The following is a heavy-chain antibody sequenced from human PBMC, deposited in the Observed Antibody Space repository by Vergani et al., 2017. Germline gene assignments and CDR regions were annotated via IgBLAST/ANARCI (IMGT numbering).Heavy chain of an antibody. D-gene: IGHD4-23*01. Sequence: QVQLVESGGGVVQPGRSLRLSCAASGFTFSSYGMHWVRQAPGKGLEWVAVISYDGSNKDYADSVKGRFTISRDNSKNTLYLQMNSLRSEDTAVYYCAKEVGMTTLASGDYWGQGTLVTVSS. V-gene: IGHV3-30*18. J-gene: IGHJ4*02. CDR3: AKEVGMTTLASGDY. CDR1: GFTFSSYG. CDR2: ISYDGSNK.